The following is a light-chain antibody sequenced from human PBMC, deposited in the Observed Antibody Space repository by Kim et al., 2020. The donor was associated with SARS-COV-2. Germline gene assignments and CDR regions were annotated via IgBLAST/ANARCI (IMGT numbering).Light chain of an antibody. V-gene: IGLV2-14*03. CDR2: DVT. Sequence: GQSITIPCTGTSSDISNYNFVSCYQKYPGKAPKIIIYDVTNRPPGVSDRFSGSKSGNTAFLTISGLQAEDEADYYCSSYRGPNSYVFGTGTKVTVL. CDR1: SSDISNYNF. CDR3: SSYRGPNSYV. J-gene: IGLJ1*01.